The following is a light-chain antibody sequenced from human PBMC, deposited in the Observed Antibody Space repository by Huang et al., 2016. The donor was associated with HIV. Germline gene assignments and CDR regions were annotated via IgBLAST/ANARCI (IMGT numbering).Light chain of an antibody. V-gene: IGKV3-11*01. CDR1: QSVSIY. CDR2: DAA. J-gene: IGKJ4*01. CDR3: QQRSNWRKIT. Sequence: EIVLIQSPATLSLSPGERATLSCRASQSVSIYLAWYQQKPGQAPRLLIYDAATRATGIPARFSGSGSGTEFTLTISSLEPEDFAVYYCQQRSNWRKITCGGGTKVEIK.